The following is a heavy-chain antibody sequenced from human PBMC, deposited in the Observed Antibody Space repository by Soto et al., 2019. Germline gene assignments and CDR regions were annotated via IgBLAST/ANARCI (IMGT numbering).Heavy chain of an antibody. CDR2: IYYSGST. J-gene: IGHJ4*02. D-gene: IGHD6-13*01. CDR1: GVSISSGGYY. V-gene: IGHV4-31*03. Sequence: QVQLQESGPGLVKPSQTLSLTCTVSGVSISSGGYYWSWIRQHPGKGLEWIGYIYYSGSTYYNPSIKSRVTISVDTSKNQFSLKPRSVTAADTAVYYCARDRAGALYFDYWGQGTLVTVSS. CDR3: ARDRAGALYFDY.